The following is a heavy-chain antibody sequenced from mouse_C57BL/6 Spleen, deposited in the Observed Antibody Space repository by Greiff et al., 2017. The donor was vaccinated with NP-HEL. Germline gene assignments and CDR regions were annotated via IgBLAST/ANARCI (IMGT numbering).Heavy chain of an antibody. CDR1: GYTFTSYW. V-gene: IGHV1-69*01. CDR3: ARGEETGTWFAY. CDR2: IDPSDSYT. J-gene: IGHJ3*01. Sequence: VQLQQPGAELVMPGASVKLSCKASGYTFTSYWMHWVKQRPGQGLEWIGEIDPSDSYTNYNQKFKGKSTLTVDKSSSTAYMQLSSLTSEDSAVYYCARGEETGTWFAYWGQGTLVTVSA. D-gene: IGHD4-1*01.